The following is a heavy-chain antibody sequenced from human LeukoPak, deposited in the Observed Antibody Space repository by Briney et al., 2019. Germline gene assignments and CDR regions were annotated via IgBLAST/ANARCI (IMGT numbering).Heavy chain of an antibody. CDR1: GFTFSSYG. V-gene: IGHV3-30*18. J-gene: IGHJ6*02. CDR3: AKDAQAYYYYGMDV. Sequence: GGSLRLSRAASGFTFSSYGMHWVRQAPGKGLEWVAVISYDGSNKYYADSVKGRFTISRDNSKNTLYLQMNSLRAEDTAVYYCAKDAQAYYYYGMDVWGQGTTVTVSS. CDR2: ISYDGSNK.